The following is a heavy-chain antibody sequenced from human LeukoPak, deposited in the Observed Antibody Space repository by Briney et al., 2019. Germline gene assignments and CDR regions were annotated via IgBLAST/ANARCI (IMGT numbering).Heavy chain of an antibody. CDR2: IYTSGST. Sequence: PSETLSLTCTVSGGSISSGSYYWSWIRQPAGKGLEWIGRIYTSGSTNYNPSLKSRVTLSVDTSKNQFSLKLSSVTAADTAVYYCARGEAYYGSGSYPKSPYWYFDLWGRGTLVTVSS. V-gene: IGHV4-61*02. D-gene: IGHD3-10*01. CDR3: ARGEAYYGSGSYPKSPYWYFDL. CDR1: GGSISSGSYY. J-gene: IGHJ2*01.